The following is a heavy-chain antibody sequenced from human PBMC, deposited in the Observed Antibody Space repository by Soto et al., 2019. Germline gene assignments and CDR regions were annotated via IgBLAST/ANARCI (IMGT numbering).Heavy chain of an antibody. V-gene: IGHV3-23*01. CDR2: ISGSGGST. Sequence: EVQLLEAGGGLVQPGGSLRLSCAASGFTFSSYAMSWVRQAPGKGLEWVSAISGSGGSTYYADSVKGRFTISRDNSKNTLYLQMNSLRAEDTAVYYCAKGESGLKYFQHWGQGTLVTVSS. CDR3: AKGESGLKYFQH. CDR1: GFTFSSYA. J-gene: IGHJ1*01. D-gene: IGHD2-8*02.